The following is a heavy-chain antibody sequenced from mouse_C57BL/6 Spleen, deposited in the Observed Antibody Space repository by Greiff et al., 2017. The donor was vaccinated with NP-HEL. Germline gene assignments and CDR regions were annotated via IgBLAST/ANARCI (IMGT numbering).Heavy chain of an antibody. Sequence: EVQGVESEAGLVQPGSSMKLSCTASGFTFSDYYMAWVRQVPEKGLEWVANINYEGSSTYYLDSLKSRSIISRDNTKNILFLHVSSLESEDTASYYGARERWYFDVWGTGTTVTVSS. CDR1: GFTFSDYY. V-gene: IGHV5-16*01. CDR3: ARERWYFDV. J-gene: IGHJ1*03. CDR2: INYEGSST.